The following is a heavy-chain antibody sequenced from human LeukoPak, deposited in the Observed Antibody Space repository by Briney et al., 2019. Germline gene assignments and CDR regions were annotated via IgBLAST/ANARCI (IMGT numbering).Heavy chain of an antibody. V-gene: IGHV4-34*01. CDR1: GGSFSGYY. Sequence: SETLSLTCAVYGGSFSGYYWSWIRQPPGKGLEWIGEINHSGSTNYNPSLKSRVTISVDTSKNQFSLKLSSVTAADTAVYYCARDRKAGLFDYWGQGTLVTVSS. CDR2: INHSGST. D-gene: IGHD1-14*01. CDR3: ARDRKAGLFDY. J-gene: IGHJ4*02.